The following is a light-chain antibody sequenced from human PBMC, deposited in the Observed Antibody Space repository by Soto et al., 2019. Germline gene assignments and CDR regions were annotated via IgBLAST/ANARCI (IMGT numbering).Light chain of an antibody. J-gene: IGLJ1*01. CDR1: SSDVGGYNY. Sequence: QSSLTQPASVSGSPGQSITISCTGTSSDVGGYNYVSWYQQHPGKAPKLMIYEVSDRPSGVSNRFSGSKSGNTASLTISGLQAEDEADYYCSSYTITSTYVLGTGTKVTV. CDR2: EVS. CDR3: SSYTITSTYV. V-gene: IGLV2-14*01.